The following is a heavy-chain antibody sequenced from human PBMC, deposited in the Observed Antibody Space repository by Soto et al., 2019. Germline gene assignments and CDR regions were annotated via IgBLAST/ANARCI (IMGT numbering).Heavy chain of an antibody. CDR3: VRSSGWTGDF. D-gene: IGHD3-10*01. V-gene: IGHV3-7*04. J-gene: IGHJ4*02. CDR1: GFTFSSRW. CDR2: IKQDGSEI. Sequence: GGSLRLSCVASGFTFSSRWMNWVRHVPGKGLEWVANIKQDGSEIHYVDSVKGRFTISRDNAKNSLYLQMNSLRVEDTAVYHCVRSSGWTGDFWGQGILVTVSS.